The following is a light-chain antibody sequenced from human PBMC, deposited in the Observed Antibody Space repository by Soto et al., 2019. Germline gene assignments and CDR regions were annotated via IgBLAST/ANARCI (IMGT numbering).Light chain of an antibody. V-gene: IGLV2-8*01. J-gene: IGLJ3*02. CDR1: SSDVGGYNY. Sequence: QSALTQPPSASGSPGQSVTISCTGTSSDVGGYNYVSGYQQYPGRAPKLMIYEVTTRPSGVPDRFSGSKSGHTASLTVSGLHAEDEADYYCSSYAASNNFYFVFGGGTKLTVL. CDR3: SSYAASNNFYFV. CDR2: EVT.